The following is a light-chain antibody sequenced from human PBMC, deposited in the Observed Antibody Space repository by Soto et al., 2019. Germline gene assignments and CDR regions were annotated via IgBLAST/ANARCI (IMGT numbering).Light chain of an antibody. CDR2: EGG. CDR3: GSSEPSRTFV. Sequence: QSALTQPASVSGSPGQSITISCTGSSSAVGSYRFVSWYQHHPGKVPKLIIYEGGKRPSGVSNRFSGSEPGNTASLTISGLQAEDEADYYCGSSEPSRTFVFGTGTKLTVL. CDR1: SSAVGSYRF. J-gene: IGLJ1*01. V-gene: IGLV2-23*01.